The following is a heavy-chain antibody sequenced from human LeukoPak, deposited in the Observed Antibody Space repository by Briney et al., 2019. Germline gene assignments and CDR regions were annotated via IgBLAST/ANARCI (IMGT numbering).Heavy chain of an antibody. V-gene: IGHV1-2*02. J-gene: IGHJ3*02. CDR2: INPNSGGT. CDR1: RYTFTDYY. CDR3: ARGDGDGPARRAFDI. Sequence: AAVQVSCKASRYTFTDYYMHWVRPAPGQGLEGMGWINPNSGGTNYAQKFQGRVTMTRETSIRTAYLELSRLRCDATAVYYCARGDGDGPARRAFDIWGQGTMVTVAS. D-gene: IGHD7-27*01.